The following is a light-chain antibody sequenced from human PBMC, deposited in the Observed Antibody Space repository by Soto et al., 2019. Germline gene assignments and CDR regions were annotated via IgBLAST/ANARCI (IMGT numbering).Light chain of an antibody. CDR1: QSVSSN. V-gene: IGKV3-15*01. CDR3: QQYNNWPPLT. Sequence: EIVMTQSPATLSVSPGERATLSCRASQSVSSNLAWYQQKPCQAPRLLSYGASTMATGIPARFSGSGPGTEFTITISSLPSEDFAVYYWQQYNNWPPLTFGGGTKVEIK. J-gene: IGKJ4*01. CDR2: GAS.